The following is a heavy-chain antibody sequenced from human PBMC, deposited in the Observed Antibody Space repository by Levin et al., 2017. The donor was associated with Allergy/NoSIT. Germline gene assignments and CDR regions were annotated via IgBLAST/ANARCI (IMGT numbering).Heavy chain of an antibody. D-gene: IGHD6-19*01. Sequence: ASETLSLTCTVSGGSINSGGYYWSWIRQHPGKGLEWIGYIYYSGSTYYNPSLKSRVTISIDASKKQFSLTLSSVTAADTAVYYCARYGGWYDVDSWGQGTLVTVSS. CDR3: ARYGGWYDVDS. CDR1: GGSINSGGYY. CDR2: IYYSGST. J-gene: IGHJ4*02. V-gene: IGHV4-31*03.